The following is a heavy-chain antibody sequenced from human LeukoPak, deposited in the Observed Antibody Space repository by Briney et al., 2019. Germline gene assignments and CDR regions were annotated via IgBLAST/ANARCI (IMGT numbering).Heavy chain of an antibody. J-gene: IGHJ4*02. D-gene: IGHD6-6*01. Sequence: SETLSLICTVSGGSISSYYRSWIRQPAGKGLEWIGRIYASGSTYYNPSLKSRVTMSVDTSKNQFSLRLTTVTAADTAVYCARDSNLEYSSSRGLGRWGQGTLVTVSS. CDR1: GGSISSYY. V-gene: IGHV4-4*07. CDR2: IYASGST. CDR3: ARDSNLEYSSSRGLGR.